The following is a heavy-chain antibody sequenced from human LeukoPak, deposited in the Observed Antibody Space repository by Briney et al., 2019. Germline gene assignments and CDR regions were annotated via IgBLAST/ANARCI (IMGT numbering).Heavy chain of an antibody. J-gene: IGHJ4*02. CDR2: IIPILGIA. V-gene: IGHV1-69*04. D-gene: IGHD4-17*01. CDR1: GGTFSSYA. Sequence: ASVKVSCKASGGTFSSYAISWVRQAPGQGLEWMGRIIPILGIANYAQKFQGRVTITADKSTSTAYMELSSLRSEDTAVYYCARAGGTTVTNFDYWGQGTLVTVSS. CDR3: ARAGGTTVTNFDY.